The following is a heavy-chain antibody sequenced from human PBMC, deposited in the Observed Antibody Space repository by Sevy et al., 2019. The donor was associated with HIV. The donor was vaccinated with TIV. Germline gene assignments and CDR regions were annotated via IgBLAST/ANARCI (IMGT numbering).Heavy chain of an antibody. CDR2: INWNSNTI. Sequence: GGSLRLSCAASGFTFDSYPMHWVRQAPGKGLEWVAGINWNSNTIDYAASVKGRFTISRDNAKNSLYLEMNSLRADDTALYYCAKVGPISFNRWGAFDIWGQGTMVTVSS. D-gene: IGHD1-26*01. V-gene: IGHV3-9*01. CDR3: AKVGPISFNRWGAFDI. J-gene: IGHJ3*02. CDR1: GFTFDSYP.